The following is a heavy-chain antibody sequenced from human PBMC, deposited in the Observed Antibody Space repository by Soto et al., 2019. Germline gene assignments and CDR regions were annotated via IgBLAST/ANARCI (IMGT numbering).Heavy chain of an antibody. D-gene: IGHD6-19*01. CDR1: GGSFSGYY. Sequence: PSETLSLTCAVYGGSFSGYYWSWIRQPPGKGLEWIGEINHSGSTNYNPSLKSRVTISVDTSKNQFSLKLSSVTAADTAVYYCARGIVAVAGTDQFDEWGQGTLVTGSS. CDR2: INHSGST. CDR3: ARGIVAVAGTDQFDE. V-gene: IGHV4-34*01. J-gene: IGHJ4*02.